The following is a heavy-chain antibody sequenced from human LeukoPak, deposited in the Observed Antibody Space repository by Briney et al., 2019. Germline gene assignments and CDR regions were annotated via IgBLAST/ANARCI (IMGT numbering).Heavy chain of an antibody. J-gene: IGHJ6*02. V-gene: IGHV4-59*01. D-gene: IGHD2-2*01. CDR3: ARFEYCSSTSWGGYYYYGVDV. CDR2: MHYSGRT. Sequence: SETLSLTCTVSGGSISSYYWSWIRQPPGKGLEWIGYMHYSGRTNYNPSLKSRATISIDTSKNQFSLKLSSVAAADTAVYYCARFEYCSSTSWGGYYYYGVDVWGQGTTVTVSS. CDR1: GGSISSYY.